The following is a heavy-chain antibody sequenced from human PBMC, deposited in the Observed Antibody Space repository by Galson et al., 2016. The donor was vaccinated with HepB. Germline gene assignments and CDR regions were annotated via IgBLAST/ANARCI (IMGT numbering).Heavy chain of an antibody. J-gene: IGHJ4*02. Sequence: SLRLSCADSGFTFSYYWMSWVRQGPGKGLEWVGNIKEDGGEKNYVDSVKGRFSISRDNAKNSLYLQMNSLRVEDTAVHYCTRDFGYSNYDWGQGTLVTDSS. CDR3: TRDFGYSNYD. D-gene: IGHD6-13*01. CDR1: GFTFSYYW. V-gene: IGHV3-7*01. CDR2: IKEDGGEK.